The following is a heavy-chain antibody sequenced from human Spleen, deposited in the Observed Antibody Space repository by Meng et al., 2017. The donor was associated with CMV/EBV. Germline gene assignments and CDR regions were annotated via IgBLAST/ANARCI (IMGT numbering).Heavy chain of an antibody. J-gene: IGHJ4*02. Sequence: LRLSFPSSGFTFSSYGMSWVRQSPGKGLEWVSVIYFDDSSAYYTGSVKGRFIISRDNSKNTLYLQMNSLRVEDTAVYYCARKWLGYDYWGQGTLVTVSS. D-gene: IGHD3-22*01. CDR2: IYFDDSSA. CDR3: ARKWLGYDY. V-gene: IGHV3-23*03. CDR1: GFTFSSYG.